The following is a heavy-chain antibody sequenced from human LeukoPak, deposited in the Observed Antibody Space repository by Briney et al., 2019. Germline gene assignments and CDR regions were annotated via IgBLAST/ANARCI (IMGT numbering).Heavy chain of an antibody. J-gene: IGHJ4*02. CDR1: GFTFSSYG. Sequence: RGSLRLSCAASGFTFSSYGMHWVRQAPGKGLEWVAVISYDGSNKYYADSVKGRFTISRDNSKNTLYLQVNSLRAEDTAVYYCAKGRRDYYDSSGYYYYFDYWGQGTLVTVSS. CDR3: AKGRRDYYDSSGYYYYFDY. CDR2: ISYDGSNK. V-gene: IGHV3-30*18. D-gene: IGHD3-22*01.